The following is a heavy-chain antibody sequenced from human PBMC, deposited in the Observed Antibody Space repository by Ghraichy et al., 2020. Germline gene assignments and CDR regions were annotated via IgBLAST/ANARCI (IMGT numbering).Heavy chain of an antibody. Sequence: GGSLRLSCAASGFIFSTDSMNWVRQAPGKGLEWVSYISSSSSYIYYADSVKGRFTISRDNAKNSLYLQMNSLRAEDTAVYYCARDLATTDYYYYGIDVWGQGTTVNVS. D-gene: IGHD4-17*01. J-gene: IGHJ6*02. V-gene: IGHV3-21*01. CDR3: ARDLATTDYYYYGIDV. CDR2: ISSSSSYI. CDR1: GFIFSTDS.